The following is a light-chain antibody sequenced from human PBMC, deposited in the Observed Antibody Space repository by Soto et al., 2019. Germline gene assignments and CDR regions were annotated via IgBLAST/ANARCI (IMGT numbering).Light chain of an antibody. CDR1: TSNIGRNA. CDR2: TND. J-gene: IGLJ3*02. CDR3: AVWDDSLNAVV. Sequence: QSVLTQPPSASGAPGQRVTISCSGSTSNIGRNAVNWYQQFTGTAPKLLISTNDDRPSGVPDRFSGSKSGTSASLAISGLQSEDEADYYCAVWDDSLNAVVFGGGTKLTVL. V-gene: IGLV1-44*01.